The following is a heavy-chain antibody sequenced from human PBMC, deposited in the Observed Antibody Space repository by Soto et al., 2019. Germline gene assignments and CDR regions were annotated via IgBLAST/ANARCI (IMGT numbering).Heavy chain of an antibody. Sequence: AGGSLRLSCAASGFTFSGSAMHWVRQASGKGLEWVGRIRGTANSYATAYAASVKGRFTISRDDSKNTAYLQMNSLKTEDTAVYYCTRLLYDSPAGDGFDIWGQGTMVTVSS. J-gene: IGHJ3*02. CDR2: IRGTANSYAT. V-gene: IGHV3-73*01. CDR1: GFTFSGSA. D-gene: IGHD3-22*01. CDR3: TRLLYDSPAGDGFDI.